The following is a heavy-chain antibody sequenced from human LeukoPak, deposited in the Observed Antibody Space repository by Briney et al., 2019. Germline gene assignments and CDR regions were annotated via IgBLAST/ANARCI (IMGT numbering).Heavy chain of an antibody. Sequence: ASVKVSCNASGDIFNSYSVSWVRQAPGQGLEWMGGIIPIFGSTNYAQKFQGRVTITTDQSTRTAYMELNSLSSDDTAVYYCARGIAAAGTAFDYWGQGTLVTVSS. V-gene: IGHV1-69*05. CDR2: IIPIFGST. CDR3: ARGIAAAGTAFDY. D-gene: IGHD6-13*01. J-gene: IGHJ4*02. CDR1: GDIFNSYS.